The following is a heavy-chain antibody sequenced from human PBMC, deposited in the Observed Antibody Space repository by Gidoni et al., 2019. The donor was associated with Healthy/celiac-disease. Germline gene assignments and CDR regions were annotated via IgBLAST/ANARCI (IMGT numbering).Heavy chain of an antibody. CDR2: INHSGST. CDR1: GGSFSGYY. CDR3: ARVKQWLVFQSPKGWFDP. V-gene: IGHV4-34*01. J-gene: IGHJ5*02. D-gene: IGHD6-19*01. Sequence: QVQLQQWGAGLLKPSETLSLTCAVYGGSFSGYYWSWIRQPPGKGLEWIGEINHSGSTNYNPSLKSRVTISVDTSKNQFSLKLSSVTAADTAVYYCARVKQWLVFQSPKGWFDPWGQGTLVTVSS.